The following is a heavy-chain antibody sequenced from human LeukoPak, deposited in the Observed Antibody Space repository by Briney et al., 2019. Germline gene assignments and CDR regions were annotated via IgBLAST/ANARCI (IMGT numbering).Heavy chain of an antibody. J-gene: IGHJ4*02. Sequence: GASVKVSCKASGYTFTSYGISWVRQAPGQGLEWMGWISAYNGNTNYAQKLQGRVTMTTDTSTSTAYMELRSLRSDDTAVYYCARDRAYYSGSPRVDYWAREPWSPSPQ. CDR2: ISAYNGNT. CDR3: ARDRAYYSGSPRVDY. V-gene: IGHV1-18*01. CDR1: GYTFTSYG. D-gene: IGHD3-10*01.